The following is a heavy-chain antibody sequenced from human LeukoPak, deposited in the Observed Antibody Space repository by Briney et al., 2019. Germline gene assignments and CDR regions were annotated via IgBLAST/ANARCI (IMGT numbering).Heavy chain of an antibody. Sequence: GGSLSLSCAASGFTFSSYSMNWVRQAPGKGLEWVSYISSSSSTIYYADSVKGRFTISRDNAKNSLYLQMNSLRAEDTAVYYCANRVGASPFDYWGQGTLVTVSS. V-gene: IGHV3-48*04. J-gene: IGHJ4*02. D-gene: IGHD1-26*01. CDR2: ISSSSSTI. CDR3: ANRVGASPFDY. CDR1: GFTFSSYS.